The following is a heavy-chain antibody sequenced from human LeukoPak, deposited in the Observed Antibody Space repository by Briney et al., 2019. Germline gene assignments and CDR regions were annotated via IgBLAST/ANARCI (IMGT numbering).Heavy chain of an antibody. V-gene: IGHV4-39*07. CDR2: GYYAGSGS. D-gene: IGHD3-10*01. J-gene: IGHJ6*03. Sequence: SETLSLTCDVSGASTNTDSYFWGWIRQPPGKGLGWVGSGYYAGSGSHYNPSLKSRVTISVDTSKNQFSLKLSSVTAADTAVYYCAREGLGGIYYYYYMDVWGKGTTVTVSS. CDR1: GASTNTDSYF. CDR3: AREGLGGIYYYYYMDV.